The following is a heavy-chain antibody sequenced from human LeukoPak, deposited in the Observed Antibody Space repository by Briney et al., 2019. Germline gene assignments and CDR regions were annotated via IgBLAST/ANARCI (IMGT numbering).Heavy chain of an antibody. Sequence: ASVKVSCTASGYTFTSYGICWVRQAPGQGLEWMGRISAYNGNTNYAQTLQGRVTMTTDTSTSTAYMELRSLISDDTAVYYCARGGLLVYYYMDVWGKGTTVTVSS. CDR3: ARGGLLVYYYMDV. J-gene: IGHJ6*03. CDR2: ISAYNGNT. CDR1: GYTFTSYG. D-gene: IGHD6-25*01. V-gene: IGHV1-18*01.